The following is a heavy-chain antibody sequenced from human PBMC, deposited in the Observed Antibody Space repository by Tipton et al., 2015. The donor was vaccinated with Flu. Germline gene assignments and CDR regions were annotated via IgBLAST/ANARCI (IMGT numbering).Heavy chain of an antibody. J-gene: IGHJ2*01. CDR3: ARMRLGELLVSTAPNWYFDL. Sequence: TLSLTCTVSGGSISSGGYYWSWIRQHPGKGLEWIGYIYYSGSTYYNPSLKSRVTISVDTSKNQFSLKLSSVTAADTAVYYCARMRLGELLVSTAPNWYFDLWGRGPLVPVSS. D-gene: IGHD3-16*01. V-gene: IGHV4-31*03. CDR2: IYYSGST. CDR1: GGSISSGGYY.